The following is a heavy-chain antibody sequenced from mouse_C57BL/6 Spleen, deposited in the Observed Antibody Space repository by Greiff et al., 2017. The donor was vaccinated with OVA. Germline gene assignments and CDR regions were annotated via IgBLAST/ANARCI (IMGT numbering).Heavy chain of an antibody. Sequence: EVQGVESGGGLVKPGGSLKLSCAASGFTFSSYAMSWVRQTPEKRLEWVATISDGGSYTYYPDNVKGRFTISRDNAKNNLYLQMSNLKSEDTAMYYCARERYYEYEVFAYWGQGTRVTDSA. J-gene: IGHJ3*01. V-gene: IGHV5-4*01. CDR2: ISDGGSYT. D-gene: IGHD2-4*01. CDR3: ARERYYEYEVFAY. CDR1: GFTFSSYA.